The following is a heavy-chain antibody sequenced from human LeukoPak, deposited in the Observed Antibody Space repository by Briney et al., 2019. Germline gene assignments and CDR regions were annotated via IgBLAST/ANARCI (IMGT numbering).Heavy chain of an antibody. J-gene: IGHJ6*02. D-gene: IGHD3-10*01. CDR2: IKSKTDGGTT. V-gene: IGHV3-15*07. CDR1: GFTLSNAW. CDR3: TTDPGARFGVGYYYYGMDV. Sequence: GGSLRLSCAASGFTLSNAWMNWVRQAPGKGLEWVGRIKSKTDGGTTDYAAPVKGRFTISRDDSKNTLYLQMNSLKTEDTAVYYCTTDPGARFGVGYYYYGMDVWGQGTTVTVSS.